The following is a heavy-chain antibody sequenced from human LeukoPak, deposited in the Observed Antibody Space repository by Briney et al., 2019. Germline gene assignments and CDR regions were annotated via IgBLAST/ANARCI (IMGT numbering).Heavy chain of an antibody. Sequence: TGGSLRLSCAVSGFTFSRYWMHWVRQAPGKGLVWVSRINSDGSSTSYADSVKGRFTISRDNAKNTLYLQMNSLRAEDTAVYYCARDFLNYYGSGNAFDIWGQGTMVTVSS. D-gene: IGHD3-10*01. V-gene: IGHV3-74*01. CDR2: INSDGSST. J-gene: IGHJ3*02. CDR3: ARDFLNYYGSGNAFDI. CDR1: GFTFSRYW.